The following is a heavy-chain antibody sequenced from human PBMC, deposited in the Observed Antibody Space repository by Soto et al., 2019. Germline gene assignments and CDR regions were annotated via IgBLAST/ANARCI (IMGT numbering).Heavy chain of an antibody. J-gene: IGHJ4*02. V-gene: IGHV3-23*01. CDR3: AKENGYSSSWFEVDY. Sequence: EVQLLESGGGLVQPGGSLRLSCAASGFTFSSYAMSWVRQAPGKGLEWVSAISGSGGSTYYADSVKGRFTISRDNSKNTLHLQMNSLSAEDTAVYYCAKENGYSSSWFEVDYWGQGTLVTVSS. D-gene: IGHD6-13*01. CDR2: ISGSGGST. CDR1: GFTFSSYA.